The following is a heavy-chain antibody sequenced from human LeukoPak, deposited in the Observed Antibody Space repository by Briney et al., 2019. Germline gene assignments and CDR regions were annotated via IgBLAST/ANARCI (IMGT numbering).Heavy chain of an antibody. CDR2: IKEDATTM. D-gene: IGHD3-16*01. Sequence: GGSLRLFCAASGFAFSAYWMHWVRQAPGKGLEWVSCIKEDATTMSDATSVKGRFIISRDNSKMSLYLQMNNLRAEDTAVYYCVRDLGFVWTPGDDFDFWGQGTLVTVSS. CDR1: GFAFSAYW. J-gene: IGHJ4*02. V-gene: IGHV3-74*01. CDR3: VRDLGFVWTPGDDFDF.